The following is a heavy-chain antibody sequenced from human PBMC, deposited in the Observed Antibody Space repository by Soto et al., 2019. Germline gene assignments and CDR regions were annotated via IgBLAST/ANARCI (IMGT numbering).Heavy chain of an antibody. V-gene: IGHV3-74*01. Sequence: EVQLVESGGGLVQPGGSLRVSCAASGFTFSSYWMHWVRQAPGKGLVWVSRINSDGSSTSYADSVKGRFTISRDNAKNTLYLQMNSLRAEDTAIYYCARRGAVAGLHYWGQGTLVNVSS. D-gene: IGHD6-19*01. CDR1: GFTFSSYW. CDR3: ARRGAVAGLHY. J-gene: IGHJ4*02. CDR2: INSDGSST.